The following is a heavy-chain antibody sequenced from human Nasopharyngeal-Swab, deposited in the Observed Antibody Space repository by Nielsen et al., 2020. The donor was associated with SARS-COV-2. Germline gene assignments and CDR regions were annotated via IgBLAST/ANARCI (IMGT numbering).Heavy chain of an antibody. Sequence: GGSLRLSCAASGFTFSSFGIHGVRQAPGKGLEWVAVIWYDGSNKYYADSVKGRFTISRDNSKNTLYLQMNSLRAEDTAVYYCARDVDKYYDFWSGYYRRYAFDIWGQGTMVTVSS. CDR1: GFTFSSFG. CDR3: ARDVDKYYDFWSGYYRRYAFDI. V-gene: IGHV3-33*01. CDR2: IWYDGSNK. D-gene: IGHD3-3*01. J-gene: IGHJ3*02.